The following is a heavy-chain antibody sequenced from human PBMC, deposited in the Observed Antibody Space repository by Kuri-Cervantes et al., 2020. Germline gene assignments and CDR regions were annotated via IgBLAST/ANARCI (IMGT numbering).Heavy chain of an antibody. CDR3: ARAHGEGAFNI. J-gene: IGHJ3*02. CDR2: IIPIFGTA. Sequence: SVKVSCKASGYTFTSYAISWVRQAPGQGLEWMGGIIPIFGTANYAQKFQGRVTITADESTSTAYMELSSLRSEDTAAYYCARAHGEGAFNIWGQGTMVTVSS. V-gene: IGHV1-69*13. D-gene: IGHD4-17*01. CDR1: GYTFTSYA.